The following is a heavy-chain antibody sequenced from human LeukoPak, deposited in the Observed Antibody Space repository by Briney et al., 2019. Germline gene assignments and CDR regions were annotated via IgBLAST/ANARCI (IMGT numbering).Heavy chain of an antibody. D-gene: IGHD3-10*01. V-gene: IGHV4-59*01. CDR3: ARDYGSESYPDWYFDL. CDR2: IYYTGST. Sequence: SETLSLTCTVSGGSISNYYWSWLRQPPGKGLEGIGYIYYTGSTDYNPSLKSRATISVDTSKNQFSLKLSSVTAADTAVYYCARDYGSESYPDWYFDLWGRGTLVTVSS. CDR1: GGSISNYY. J-gene: IGHJ2*01.